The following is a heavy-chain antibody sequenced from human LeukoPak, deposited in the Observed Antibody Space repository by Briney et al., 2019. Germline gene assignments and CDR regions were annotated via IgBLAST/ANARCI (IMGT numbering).Heavy chain of an antibody. CDR3: ARVGVNYDFWSGYYRTGDRNPYYFDY. D-gene: IGHD3-3*01. V-gene: IGHV4-34*01. CDR1: GGSFSGYY. CDR2: INHSGST. J-gene: IGHJ4*02. Sequence: PSETLSLTCAVYGGSFSGYYWSWIRQPPGKGLEWIGEINHSGSTNYNPSLKSRVTISVDTSKNQFSLKLSSVTAADTAVYYCARVGVNYDFWSGYYRTGDRNPYYFDYWGQGTLVTVSS.